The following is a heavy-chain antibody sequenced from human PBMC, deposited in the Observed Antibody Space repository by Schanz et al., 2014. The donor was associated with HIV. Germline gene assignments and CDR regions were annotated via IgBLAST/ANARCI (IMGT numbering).Heavy chain of an antibody. Sequence: QVQLVESGGDVVQPEGSLRLSCEASGFSFRTHGMHWVRQTPSKGLEWVAVISYDEKNIFYSDSEKGRFTISRDNSKNTLYLQMNSLTVDDTGLYYCTKEMGAHQPFESWGQGTLVTVSS. CDR1: GFSFRTHG. D-gene: IGHD1-26*01. J-gene: IGHJ5*01. CDR3: TKEMGAHQPFES. CDR2: ISYDEKNI. V-gene: IGHV3-30*18.